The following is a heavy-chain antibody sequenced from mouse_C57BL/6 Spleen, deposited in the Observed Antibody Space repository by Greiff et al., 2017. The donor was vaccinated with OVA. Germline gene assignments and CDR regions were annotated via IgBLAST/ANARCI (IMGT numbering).Heavy chain of an antibody. J-gene: IGHJ1*03. CDR3: ARGATRYFDV. CDR1: GYSITSGYY. V-gene: IGHV3-6*01. CDR2: ISYDGSN. Sequence: EVQRVESGPGLVKPSQSLSLTCSVTGYSITSGYYWNWIRQFPGNKLEWMGYISYDGSNNYNPSLKNRISITRDTSKNQFFLKLNSVTTEDTATYYCARGATRYFDVWGTGTTVTVSS. D-gene: IGHD1-1*01.